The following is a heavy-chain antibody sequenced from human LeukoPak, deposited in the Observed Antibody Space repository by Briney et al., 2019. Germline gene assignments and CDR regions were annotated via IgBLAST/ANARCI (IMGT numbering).Heavy chain of an antibody. D-gene: IGHD4-11*01. CDR2: ISGYNGKT. CDR1: GYPFTSFG. J-gene: IGHJ4*02. V-gene: IGHV1-18*03. Sequence: ASVKVSCXASGYPFTSFGISWVRQAPGQGLEWMGWISGYNGKTNYAQNLQGRVTMTTDTSTSTAYMELGSLRSDDMAVYYCARDRVYDYSNPRGFDYWGQGTLATVSS. CDR3: ARDRVYDYSNPRGFDY.